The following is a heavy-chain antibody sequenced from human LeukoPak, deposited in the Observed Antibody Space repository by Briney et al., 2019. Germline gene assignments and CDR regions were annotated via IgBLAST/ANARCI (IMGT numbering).Heavy chain of an antibody. CDR2: IYQSGST. Sequence: PSETLSLTCTVSGYSISSGYYWGWIRQPPGKGLEWIGSIYQSGSTYYNPSLKSRVTILVDTSKNQFSLKVNSVTAADTAVYYCAGPNLMVRGRSNDAFDIWGQGTMVTVPS. CDR1: GYSISSGYY. V-gene: IGHV4-38-2*02. CDR3: AGPNLMVRGRSNDAFDI. D-gene: IGHD3-10*01. J-gene: IGHJ3*02.